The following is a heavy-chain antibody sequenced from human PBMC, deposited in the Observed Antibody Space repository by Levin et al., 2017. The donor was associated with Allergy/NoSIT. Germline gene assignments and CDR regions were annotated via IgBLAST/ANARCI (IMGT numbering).Heavy chain of an antibody. CDR3: ARELGTDFDS. CDR1: GGSISSYF. J-gene: IGHJ4*02. Sequence: SETLSLTCTVSGGSISSYFWSWLRQPPGKRLEWIGYIYSSGSTNYNSSLKSRVTISVDTSKNQFSLRLTSVTAADAAVYYCARELGTDFDSWGQGTRVTVSS. D-gene: IGHD1-1*01. V-gene: IGHV4-59*01. CDR2: IYSSGST.